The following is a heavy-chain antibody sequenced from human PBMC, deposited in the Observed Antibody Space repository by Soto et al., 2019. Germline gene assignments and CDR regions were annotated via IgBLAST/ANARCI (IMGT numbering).Heavy chain of an antibody. CDR2: IYDDGSA. CDR1: GGSISSSY. D-gene: IGHD2-15*01. Sequence: ETLSLTCTVSGGSISSSYWSWIGQPPGKGLEWLAYIYDDGSANYNPSLKSRATISLDMSKNQFSLKLTSVTAADTAVYYCARDKYCSGGSCRKNWFDPWGQGTLVTVSS. J-gene: IGHJ5*02. CDR3: ARDKYCSGGSCRKNWFDP. V-gene: IGHV4-59*01.